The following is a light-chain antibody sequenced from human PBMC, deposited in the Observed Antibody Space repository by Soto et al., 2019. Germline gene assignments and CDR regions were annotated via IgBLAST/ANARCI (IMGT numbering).Light chain of an antibody. CDR1: SSDVGAYYS. V-gene: IGLV2-14*01. CDR2: GVT. CDR3: CSSTSGSSPHV. J-gene: IGLJ1*01. Sequence: QSALTQPASVSGSPGQSITISCTGTSSDVGAYYSVSWYQHHPGKAPKLIIYGVTNRPSGVSNRFSGSKSGNTASLPISWLQAADEAAYHCCSSTSGSSPHVFGTGTKLTVL.